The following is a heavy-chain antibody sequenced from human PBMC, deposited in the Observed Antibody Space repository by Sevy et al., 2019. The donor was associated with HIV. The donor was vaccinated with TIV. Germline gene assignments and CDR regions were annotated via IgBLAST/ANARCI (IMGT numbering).Heavy chain of an antibody. CDR1: GFTFSYDG. J-gene: IGHJ4*02. CDR3: AGQGIATAGHSYYFDM. Sequence: GGSLRLSCAASGFTFSYDGLSWVRQAPGKGLEWVSSISSSSSYIYYAGSVQGRFTISRDNAKNSLYSQMSSLGAEDTAVYYCAGQGIATAGHSYYFDMWGQATLVTVSS. CDR2: ISSSSSYI. V-gene: IGHV3-21*01. D-gene: IGHD6-13*01.